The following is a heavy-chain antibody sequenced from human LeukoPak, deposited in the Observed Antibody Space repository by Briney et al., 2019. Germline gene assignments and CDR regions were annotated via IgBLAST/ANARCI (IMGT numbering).Heavy chain of an antibody. J-gene: IGHJ4*02. V-gene: IGHV1-46*01. CDR2: INRGDGIT. Sequence: ASVKVSCKPSGDTFRIHYLHWVRQAPGQRLEWMGIINRGDGITGHAQRFQGRVTLTRDTSTSTVYMELSSLRSEDTAIYYCASEKNYGDKYFDSWGQGTVVTVSS. D-gene: IGHD4-17*01. CDR3: ASEKNYGDKYFDS. CDR1: GDTFRIHY.